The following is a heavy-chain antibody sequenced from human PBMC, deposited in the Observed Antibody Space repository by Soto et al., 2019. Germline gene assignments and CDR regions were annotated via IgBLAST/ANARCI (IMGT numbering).Heavy chain of an antibody. CDR1: GYTFNTYY. J-gene: IGHJ4*02. V-gene: IGHV1-46*02. CDR3: ARGGHIAVVTASFDY. D-gene: IGHD2-21*02. Sequence: QVQLVQSGAEVRKPGASVKVSCKPSGYTFNTYYLHWLRQAPGQALEWMGVIHPSGGGTTYAQKFLGRVTVTRDTSTTTVFMGLSSLRSDDTAVYYCARGGHIAVVTASFDYWGQGTLVTVSS. CDR2: IHPSGGGT.